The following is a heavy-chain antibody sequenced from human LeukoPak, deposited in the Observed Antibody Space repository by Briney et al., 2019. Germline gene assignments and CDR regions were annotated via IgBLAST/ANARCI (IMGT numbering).Heavy chain of an antibody. D-gene: IGHD6-13*01. V-gene: IGHV3-33*08. CDR3: ARDSIAAAEEAHY. J-gene: IGHJ4*02. CDR1: GFTFRSYG. CDR2: IWYDGSNK. Sequence: GSLEPPFSASGFTFRSYGLHWVRQGPSKGVGVAAVIWYDGSNKYYADSVKGRFTISRDNSKNTLYLQMNSLRAEDTAVYYCARDSIAAAEEAHYWGQGTLVTVSS.